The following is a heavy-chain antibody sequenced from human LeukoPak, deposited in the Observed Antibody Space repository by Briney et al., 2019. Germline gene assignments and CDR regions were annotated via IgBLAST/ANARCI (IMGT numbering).Heavy chain of an antibody. Sequence: SETLSLTCAVYGGSFSGYYWSWIRQPPGKGLEWIGEINHSGSTNYNPSLKSRVTISVDTSKNQFSLKLSSVTAADTAVYYCASIKYSSGWYPFHFDYWGQGTLVTVSS. J-gene: IGHJ4*02. D-gene: IGHD6-19*01. V-gene: IGHV4-34*01. CDR1: GGSFSGYY. CDR2: INHSGST. CDR3: ASIKYSSGWYPFHFDY.